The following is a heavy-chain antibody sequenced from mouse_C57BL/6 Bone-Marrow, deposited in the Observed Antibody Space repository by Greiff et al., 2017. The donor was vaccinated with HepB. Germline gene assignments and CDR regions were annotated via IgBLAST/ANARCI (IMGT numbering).Heavy chain of an antibody. CDR2: IFPGSGST. Sequence: QVHVKQSGPELVRPGASVKISCKAPGYTFTSHWMPWVRQRPGQGLEWIGEIFPGSGSTYYNEKFKGKATLTVDTSSSTAYMQLSSLTSEDSGVYFFARGEIYDGYYPFAYWGQGTLVTVSA. D-gene: IGHD2-3*01. CDR3: ARGEIYDGYYPFAY. J-gene: IGHJ3*01. CDR1: GYTFTSHW. V-gene: IGHV1-56*01.